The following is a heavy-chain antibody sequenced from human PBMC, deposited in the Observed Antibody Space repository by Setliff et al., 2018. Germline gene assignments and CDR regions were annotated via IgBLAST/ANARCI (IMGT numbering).Heavy chain of an antibody. CDR2: INHSGST. CDR3: ARRRSSSGWNNWFDP. V-gene: IGHV4-34*01. D-gene: IGHD6-19*01. CDR1: GGSFSGYY. J-gene: IGHJ5*02. Sequence: PSETLSLTCAVYGGSFSGYYWSWIRQPPGKGLEWIGEINHSGSTNYNPSLKSRVTISVDTSKNQFSLKLSSVTAADTAVYYCARRRSSSGWNNWFDPWGQGTLVTVSS.